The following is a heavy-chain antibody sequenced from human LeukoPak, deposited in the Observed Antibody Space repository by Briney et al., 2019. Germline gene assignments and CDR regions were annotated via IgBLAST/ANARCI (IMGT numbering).Heavy chain of an antibody. CDR1: GFTFSSYA. CDR3: ARGLLAVAGTDY. CDR2: ISGSGGST. J-gene: IGHJ4*02. Sequence: GGSLRLSCAASGFTFSSYAMSWVRQAPGKGLEWVSVISGSGGSTYYADSVKGRFTISRDNAKNSLYLQMNSLRAEDTAVYYCARGLLAVAGTDYWGQGTLVTVSS. D-gene: IGHD6-19*01. V-gene: IGHV3-23*01.